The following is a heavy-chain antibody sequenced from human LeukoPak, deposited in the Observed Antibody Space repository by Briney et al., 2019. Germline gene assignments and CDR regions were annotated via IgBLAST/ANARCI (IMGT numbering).Heavy chain of an antibody. D-gene: IGHD6-19*01. CDR3: ARKSGWYGSYYYGMDV. J-gene: IGHJ6*04. Sequence: SGGSLRLSCAASGFTFSDYYMSWIRQAPGKGLEWVLYISSSSSYTNYADSVKGRFTISRDNAKNSLYLQMNSLRAEDTAVYYCARKSGWYGSYYYGMDVWGKGTTVTVSS. V-gene: IGHV3-11*06. CDR2: ISSSSSYT. CDR1: GFTFSDYY.